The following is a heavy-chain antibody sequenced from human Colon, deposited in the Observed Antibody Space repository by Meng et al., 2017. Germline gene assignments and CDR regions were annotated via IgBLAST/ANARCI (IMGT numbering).Heavy chain of an antibody. J-gene: IGHJ4*02. CDR1: GGSINSSDW. CDR3: AAIFGLGPGY. V-gene: IGHV4-4*02. D-gene: IGHD3-3*01. CDR2: IFHSGST. Sequence: QVHLQAPGPGVVEPSGPLALACDVSGGSINSSDWWSWVRQPPGKVLEWIAEIFHSGSTNYKSSLKSRATISVDRSKNQFSLKLNSVTAADTAVYYCAAIFGLGPGYWGQGTLVTVSS.